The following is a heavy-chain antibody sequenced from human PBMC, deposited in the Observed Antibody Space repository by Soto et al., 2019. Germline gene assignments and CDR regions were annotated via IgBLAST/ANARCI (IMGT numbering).Heavy chain of an antibody. CDR1: GFTFSSYG. CDR3: ARDPGGGAIAVAGGMDV. V-gene: IGHV3-33*01. D-gene: IGHD6-19*01. CDR2: IWYDGSNK. J-gene: IGHJ6*02. Sequence: QVQLVESGGGVVQPGRSLRLSCAASGFTFSSYGMHWVRQAPGKGLEWVAVIWYDGSNKYYADSVKGRFTISRDNSKNPLYLKMNGLRAEDTAVYYCARDPGGGAIAVAGGMDVWGQGTTVTVSS.